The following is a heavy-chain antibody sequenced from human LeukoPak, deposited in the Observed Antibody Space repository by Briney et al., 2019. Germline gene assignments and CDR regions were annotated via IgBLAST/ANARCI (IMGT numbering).Heavy chain of an antibody. V-gene: IGHV3-9*01. CDR3: ARSVELVRGYFDF. CDR2: ISWNSDSK. J-gene: IGHJ4*02. CDR1: GFIFDDYS. Sequence: GGSLRLSCAASGFIFDDYSMHWVRHAPEKGLEWVSGISWNSDSKDYADSVKGRFTTSRDNAKNSLFLQVNSLRTEDTALYYCARSVELVRGYFDFWGQGTLVTASS. D-gene: IGHD1-1*01.